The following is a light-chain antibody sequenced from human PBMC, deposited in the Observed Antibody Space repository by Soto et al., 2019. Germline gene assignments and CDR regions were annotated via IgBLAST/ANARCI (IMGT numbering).Light chain of an antibody. V-gene: IGKV1-16*01. CDR1: QDILNY. CDR2: GAS. Sequence: DIQMTQSPSSLSASVGDRVTITCRASQDILNYLAWFQQKLGKAPKSLIYGASSLHSGVPSRFSGSGFGTDFSLTISSLQPEDFATYYCQQYASNVATFGQGTTLEV. J-gene: IGKJ2*01. CDR3: QQYASNVAT.